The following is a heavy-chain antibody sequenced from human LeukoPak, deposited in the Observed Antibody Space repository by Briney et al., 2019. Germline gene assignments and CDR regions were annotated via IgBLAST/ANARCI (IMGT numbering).Heavy chain of an antibody. CDR1: GATFSGNA. CDR3: VKDVDYWSSGSYLGYFDY. J-gene: IGHJ4*02. D-gene: IGHD3-10*01. Sequence: GWSLRGDCSAAGATFSGNAMHWVRQAPGKGLEHVSGINGDGGCAYYVDSVRDKFTISRDNSKNTLYLEMSSLRTEDTAVYYRVKDVDYWSSGSYLGYFDYWGQGILVTVSS. V-gene: IGHV3-64D*06. CDR2: INGDGGCA.